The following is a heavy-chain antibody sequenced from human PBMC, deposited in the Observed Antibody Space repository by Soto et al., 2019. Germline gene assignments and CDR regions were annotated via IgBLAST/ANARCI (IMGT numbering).Heavy chain of an antibody. CDR1: GYSFTRYW. CDR2: IYPGDSDT. V-gene: IGHV5-51*01. Sequence: GESLKISCKGSGYSFTRYWIGWVRQMPGKGLEWMGIIYPGDSDTRYNPSFQGQVTISADKSITTTYLQWSSLKASDTAIYYCAASIFYYGMDFWGQGTTVTVSS. CDR3: AASIFYYGMDF. J-gene: IGHJ6*02.